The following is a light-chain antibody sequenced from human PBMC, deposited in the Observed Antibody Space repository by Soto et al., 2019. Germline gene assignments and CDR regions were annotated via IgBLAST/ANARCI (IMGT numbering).Light chain of an antibody. V-gene: IGKV3-20*01. Sequence: ENVLTQSPGTLSLSPGERAILSCRASQTVSSSFLAWYQQKPGQAPSLLIYGSSSRASGIPDRFSGSGSGTDFTLTISRLEPEDFAVYYCQQYSSSPYSFGQGTKLEIK. CDR1: QTVSSSF. CDR3: QQYSSSPYS. J-gene: IGKJ2*03. CDR2: GSS.